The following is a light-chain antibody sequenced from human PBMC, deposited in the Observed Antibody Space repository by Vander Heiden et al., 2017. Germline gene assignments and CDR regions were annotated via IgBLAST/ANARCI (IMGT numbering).Light chain of an antibody. V-gene: IGKV3-11*01. Sequence: EIVLPHSPATLSLSPGERATLSFRASQSVSSYLAWYQQKPGQAPRLLIYDASNRATGIPARFSGSGSGTDFTLTISSLEPEDFAVYYCQQRSNWLWTFGQGTKVEIK. CDR2: DAS. CDR3: QQRSNWLWT. J-gene: IGKJ1*01. CDR1: QSVSSY.